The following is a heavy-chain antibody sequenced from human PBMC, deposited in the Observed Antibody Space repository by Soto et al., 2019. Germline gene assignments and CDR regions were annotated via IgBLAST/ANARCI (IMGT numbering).Heavy chain of an antibody. J-gene: IGHJ5*02. CDR2: INHSGST. V-gene: IGHV4-34*01. Sequence: PSETLSLTCAVYGGSFSGYYWSWIRQPPGKGLEWIGEINHSGSTNYNPSLKSRVTISVDTSKNQFSLKLSSVTAADTAVYYCARSGYSSSWYRWDWFDPWSQGTLVTVS. CDR3: ARSGYSSSWYRWDWFDP. CDR1: GGSFSGYY. D-gene: IGHD6-13*01.